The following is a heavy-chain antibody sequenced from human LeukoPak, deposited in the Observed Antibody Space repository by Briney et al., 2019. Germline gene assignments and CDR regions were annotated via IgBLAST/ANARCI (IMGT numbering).Heavy chain of an antibody. CDR3: ARDKSREGYYYDSSGPRGDWYFDL. J-gene: IGHJ2*01. Sequence: GASVKVSCKASGYTFTGYYMHWVRQAPGQGLEWMGWINPNSGGTNYAQKFQGRVTMTRDTSISTAYMELSRLRSDDTAVYYCARDKSREGYYYDSSGPRGDWYFDLWGRGTLVTVSS. CDR1: GYTFTGYY. CDR2: INPNSGGT. D-gene: IGHD3-22*01. V-gene: IGHV1-2*02.